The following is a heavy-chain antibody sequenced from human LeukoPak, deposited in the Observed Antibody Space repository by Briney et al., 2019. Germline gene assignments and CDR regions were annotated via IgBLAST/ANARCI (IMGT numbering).Heavy chain of an antibody. Sequence: PGRSLRLSCAASGFTFSSYGMHWVRQAPGKGLEWVAVISYDGSNKYYADSVKGRFTISRDNSKNTLYLQMNSLRAEDTAVYYCVKGFMVRGVIPVDYWGQGTLVTVSS. CDR1: GFTFSSYG. CDR2: ISYDGSNK. V-gene: IGHV3-30*18. J-gene: IGHJ4*02. CDR3: VKGFMVRGVIPVDY. D-gene: IGHD3-10*01.